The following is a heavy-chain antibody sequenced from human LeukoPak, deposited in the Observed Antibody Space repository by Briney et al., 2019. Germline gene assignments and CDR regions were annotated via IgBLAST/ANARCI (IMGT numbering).Heavy chain of an antibody. CDR3: TRDGVRGYAFGPFVY. D-gene: IGHD5-18*01. CDR1: GFTVSSNY. CDR2: IYSAGST. V-gene: IGHV3-53*01. Sequence: GGSLRLSGAASGFTVSSNYMSWVRRAAGSGLEWVSLIYSAGSTYYADSVKGRFTISRDNSKNTLYLQMNSLRAEDTAVYYCTRDGVRGYAFGPFVYWAQGTLVTVSS. J-gene: IGHJ4*02.